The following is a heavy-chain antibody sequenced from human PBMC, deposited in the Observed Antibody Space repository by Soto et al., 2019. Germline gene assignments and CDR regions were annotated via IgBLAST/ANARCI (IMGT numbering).Heavy chain of an antibody. CDR1: GFTFSSYA. CDR2: ISYDGSNK. CDR3: ASLECSGGSCYPRHAFDI. J-gene: IGHJ3*02. D-gene: IGHD2-15*01. V-gene: IGHV3-30*04. Sequence: GGSLRLSCAASGFTFSSYAMHWVRQAPGKGLEWVAVISYDGSNKYYADSMKGRFTISRDNSKNPLYLQMNSLRAEDTAVYYCASLECSGGSCYPRHAFDIWGQGTMVTVSS.